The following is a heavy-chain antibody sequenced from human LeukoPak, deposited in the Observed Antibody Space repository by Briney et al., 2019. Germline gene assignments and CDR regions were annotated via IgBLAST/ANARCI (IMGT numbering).Heavy chain of an antibody. CDR1: GFTVSTYY. CDR2: IHSGGTT. Sequence: GGSLRLSCAASGFTVSTYYMIWVRQAPGKGLEWVSVIHSGGTTHYADSVKGRFTISRDNSKNTLYLQMNSLRAEDTAVYYCARVVYSGSYHVGESDYWGQGTLVIVSS. D-gene: IGHD1-26*01. CDR3: ARVVYSGSYHVGESDY. J-gene: IGHJ4*02. V-gene: IGHV3-53*01.